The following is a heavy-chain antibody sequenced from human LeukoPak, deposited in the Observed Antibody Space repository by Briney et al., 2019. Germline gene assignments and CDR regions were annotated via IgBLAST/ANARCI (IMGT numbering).Heavy chain of an antibody. D-gene: IGHD4/OR15-4a*01. CDR3: ADPPNADY. J-gene: IGHJ4*02. V-gene: IGHV3-23*01. CDR2: IGGSVGRT. CDR1: GFSFSRFA. Sequence: PGGSLRLSCVPPGFSFSRFAMSWVRQAPGEGRGWVSSIGGSVGRTYYTNSVMGRFTISRDNSKNTLSLQMNSLRVEDTAVYFCADPPNADYWGQGTLVTVSS.